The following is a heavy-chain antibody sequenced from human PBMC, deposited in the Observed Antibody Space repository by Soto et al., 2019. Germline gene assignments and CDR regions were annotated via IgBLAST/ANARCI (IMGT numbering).Heavy chain of an antibody. CDR1: GFTVSSNY. CDR2: IDSGGST. D-gene: IGHD6-13*01. Sequence: PGGSRRLSCAASGFTVSSNYMSWVRQAPGKGLEWVSVIDSGGSTYYADSVKGRFTISRDNSKNTLYLQMNSLRAEDTAVYYCAKDRGSSWYSWGQGTLVTVSS. J-gene: IGHJ4*02. V-gene: IGHV3-53*01. CDR3: AKDRGSSWYS.